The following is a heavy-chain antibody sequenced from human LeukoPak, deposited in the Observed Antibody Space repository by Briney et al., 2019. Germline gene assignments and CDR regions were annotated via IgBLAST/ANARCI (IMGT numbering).Heavy chain of an antibody. D-gene: IGHD1-26*01. CDR1: GFTFSSYS. CDR3: ARRGFRSVDY. Sequence: PGGSLRLSCAASGFTFSSYSMNWVRQAPGKGLEWVSYISSSSSAIYYADSVKGRFTISRDNAKISLHLQMNSLRDEDTAVYYCARRGFRSVDYWGQGTLVTVSS. V-gene: IGHV3-48*02. J-gene: IGHJ4*02. CDR2: ISSSSSAI.